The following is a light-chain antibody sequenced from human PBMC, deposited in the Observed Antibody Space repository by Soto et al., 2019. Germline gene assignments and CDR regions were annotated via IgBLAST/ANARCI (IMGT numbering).Light chain of an antibody. CDR1: QSVSSN. V-gene: IGKV3D-15*01. CDR3: QQYNNWPPTWT. CDR2: GAS. J-gene: IGKJ1*01. Sequence: EIVMTQSPATLSVSPGERATLSCRASQSVSSNLAWYQQKPGQAPRHLIYGASIRATGIPARFSGSGSGTEFTLTISSLQSEDFAVYYCQQYNNWPPTWTFGQGTKV.